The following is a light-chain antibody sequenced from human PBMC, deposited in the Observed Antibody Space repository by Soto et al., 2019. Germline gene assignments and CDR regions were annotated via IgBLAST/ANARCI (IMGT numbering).Light chain of an antibody. CDR3: QHYDSWPWT. CDR1: QSVTTD. V-gene: IGKV3-15*01. J-gene: IGKJ1*01. Sequence: EIMMTQSPATLSVSPGESATLSCRASQSVTTDLAWYQQKPGQAPRLLIYRASTRAAGIPARFSGSGSGTEFTLTISSLQSEDFAVYFCQHYDSWPWTFGQGTNLEVK. CDR2: RAS.